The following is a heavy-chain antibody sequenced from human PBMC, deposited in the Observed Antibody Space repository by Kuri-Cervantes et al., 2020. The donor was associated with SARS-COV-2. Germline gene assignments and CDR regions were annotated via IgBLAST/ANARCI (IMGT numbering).Heavy chain of an antibody. D-gene: IGHD3-3*01. V-gene: IGHV4-59*01. CDR1: GDSMSTYY. CDR2: IYYSGST. Sequence: SETLSLTCTVSGDSMSTYYWTWIRQPPGKGLEWIGYIYYSGSTTYNPSLKSRVTISLDTSKNQFSLKLSSVTAADTAVYYCARHDHRLLEWLGGWFDPWGQGTLVTVSS. CDR3: ARHDHRLLEWLGGWFDP. J-gene: IGHJ5*02.